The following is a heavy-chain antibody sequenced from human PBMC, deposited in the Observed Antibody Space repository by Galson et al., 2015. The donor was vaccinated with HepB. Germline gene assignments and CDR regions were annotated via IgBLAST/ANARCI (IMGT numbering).Heavy chain of an antibody. CDR2: IWYDGSNK. J-gene: IGHJ5*02. V-gene: IGHV3-33*01. CDR3: AREGSPSIAAPIGFDP. CDR1: GFTFSSYG. Sequence: SLRLSCAASGFTFSSYGMHWVRQAPGKGLEWVAVIWYDGSNKYYADSVKGRFTISRDNSKNTLYLQMNSLRAEDTAVYYCAREGSPSIAAPIGFDPWGQGTLVTVSS. D-gene: IGHD6-6*01.